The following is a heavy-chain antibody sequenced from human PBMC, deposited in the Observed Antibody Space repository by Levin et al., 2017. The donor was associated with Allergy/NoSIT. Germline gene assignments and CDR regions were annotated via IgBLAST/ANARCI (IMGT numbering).Heavy chain of an antibody. D-gene: IGHD6-13*01. V-gene: IGHV3-66*01. CDR2: IYSGGST. J-gene: IGHJ3*02. CDR1: GFTVSSNY. Sequence: PGGSLRLSCAASGFTVSSNYMSWVRQAPGKGLEWVSVIYSGGSTYYADSVKGRFTISRDNSKNTLYLQMNSLRAEDTAVYYCARDSQNLAAALPGAFDIWGQGTMVTVSS. CDR3: ARDSQNLAAALPGAFDI.